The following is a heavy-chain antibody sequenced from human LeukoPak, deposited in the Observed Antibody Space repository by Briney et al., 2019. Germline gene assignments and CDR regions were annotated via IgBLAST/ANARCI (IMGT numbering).Heavy chain of an antibody. CDR3: AREGGAYYYDSSGYYPLEP. CDR2: ISSSSSYI. D-gene: IGHD3-22*01. Sequence: GGSLRLSCAASGFTFSSYSMKWVRQAPGKGLEWVSSISSSSSYIYYVDSVKGRFTISIDNAKNSLYLQMNSPRAEDTAVYYCAREGGAYYYDSSGYYPLEPWGQGTLVTVSS. CDR1: GFTFSSYS. V-gene: IGHV3-21*01. J-gene: IGHJ5*02.